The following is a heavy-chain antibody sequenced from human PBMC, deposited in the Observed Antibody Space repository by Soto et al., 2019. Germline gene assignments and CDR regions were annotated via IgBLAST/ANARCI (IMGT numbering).Heavy chain of an antibody. J-gene: IGHJ4*02. CDR1: GFTFSSYA. CDR2: ISYDGSNK. CDR3: ARVSRLYYDFWSGYPYFDY. V-gene: IGHV3-30-3*01. Sequence: LRLSCAASGFTFSSYAMHWVRQAPGKGLEWVAVISYDGSNKYYADSVKGRFTISRDNSKNTLYLQMNSLRAEDTAVYYCARVSRLYYDFWSGYPYFDYWGQGTLVTVS. D-gene: IGHD3-3*01.